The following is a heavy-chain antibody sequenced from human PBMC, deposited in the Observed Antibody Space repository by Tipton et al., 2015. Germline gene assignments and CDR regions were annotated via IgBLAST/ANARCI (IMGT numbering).Heavy chain of an antibody. V-gene: IGHV4-39*01. CDR3: ARVTGEQYLGGDWFDP. Sequence: TLSLTCTVSGGSISSSSYYWAWIRQPPGKGLEWIGSLYFSGSTYYNPSLKSRVTISIDRFKNQFSLKLSSVTAADTAVYYCARVTGEQYLGGDWFDPWGQGTLVIVSS. CDR2: LYFSGST. D-gene: IGHD7-27*01. CDR1: GGSISSSSYY. J-gene: IGHJ5*02.